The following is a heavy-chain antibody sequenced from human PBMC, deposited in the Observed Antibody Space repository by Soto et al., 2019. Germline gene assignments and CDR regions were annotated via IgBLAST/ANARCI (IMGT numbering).Heavy chain of an antibody. Sequence: PSETLSLTCAVYGGSLRGYYWTWIRQPPGKVLEWIGEINHSGSTNYNPSLKSRVTIALDTSKNQISLKLSSVTAADTAVYFCARGPSGFIVVGHYYGMDVWGQGTTVT. CDR3: ARGPSGFIVVGHYYGMDV. V-gene: IGHV4-34*01. J-gene: IGHJ6*02. CDR2: INHSGST. CDR1: GGSLRGYY. D-gene: IGHD2-21*01.